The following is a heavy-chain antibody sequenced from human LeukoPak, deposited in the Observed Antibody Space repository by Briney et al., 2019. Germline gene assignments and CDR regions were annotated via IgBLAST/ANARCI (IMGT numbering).Heavy chain of an antibody. V-gene: IGHV3-9*01. CDR3: AKDIAHYDSSGQDT. CDR1: GFTFDDYA. D-gene: IGHD3-22*01. CDR2: ISWNSGSI. Sequence: GGSLRLSCAASGFTFDDYAMHWVRQAPGKGLEWVSGISWNSGSIGYADSVKGRFTISRDNAKNSLYLQMNSLRAEDTALYYCAKDIAHYDSSGQDTWGQGTLVTVSS. J-gene: IGHJ5*02.